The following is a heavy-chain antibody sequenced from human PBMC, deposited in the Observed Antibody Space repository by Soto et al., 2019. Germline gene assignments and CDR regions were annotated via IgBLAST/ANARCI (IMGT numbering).Heavy chain of an antibody. J-gene: IGHJ6*02. D-gene: IGHD3-9*01. CDR3: AREEYYLTGYAYYAMDV. CDR1: GFTFSSYW. Sequence: EAQLVESGGGLVQPGGSLRLSCAASGFTFSSYWMHWVRQVPGKGPVWISRINRDGSTTNYADSVKGRFTVSRDNAKNTLYLQMNSLRAEDTAVYYCAREEYYLTGYAYYAMDVWGQGTTVTVSS. V-gene: IGHV3-74*01. CDR2: INRDGSTT.